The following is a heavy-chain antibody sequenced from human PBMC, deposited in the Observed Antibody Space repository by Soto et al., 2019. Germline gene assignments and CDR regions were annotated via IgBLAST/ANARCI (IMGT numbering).Heavy chain of an antibody. D-gene: IGHD1-1*01. Sequence: ASVKVSCKASGYTFTSYYINWVRQATGQGLEWMGWMNPNSGNTGYAQKFQGRVTMTRNTSISTAYMELSSLRSEDTAVYYCARERTGTTSMDVWGQGTTVTVS. J-gene: IGHJ6*02. V-gene: IGHV1-8*01. CDR3: ARERTGTTSMDV. CDR1: GYTFTSYY. CDR2: MNPNSGNT.